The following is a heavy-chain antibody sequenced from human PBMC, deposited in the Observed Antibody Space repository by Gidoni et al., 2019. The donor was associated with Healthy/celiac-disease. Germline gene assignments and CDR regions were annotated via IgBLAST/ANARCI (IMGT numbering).Heavy chain of an antibody. CDR2: IWYDGSNK. CDR1: GFTFSSHG. J-gene: IGHJ6*02. Sequence: QVQLVESGGGVVQPGRSLRLSCAASGFTFSSHGMHWVRQAPGKGLEWVAVIWYDGSNKYYADSVKGRFTISRDNSKNTLYLQMNSLRAEDTAVYYCARLRPPMYDFWSGYLVHKPYYYGMDVWGQGTTVTVSS. V-gene: IGHV3-33*01. D-gene: IGHD3-3*01. CDR3: ARLRPPMYDFWSGYLVHKPYYYGMDV.